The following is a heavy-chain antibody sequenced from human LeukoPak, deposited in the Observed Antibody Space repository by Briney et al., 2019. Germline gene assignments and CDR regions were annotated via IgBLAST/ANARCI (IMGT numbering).Heavy chain of an antibody. CDR3: ARAGPGGITIFGVGNPGRYYYYYMDV. V-gene: IGHV4-34*01. CDR1: GGSCSGYY. D-gene: IGHD3-3*01. J-gene: IGHJ6*03. Sequence: SETLSLTCAVYGGSCSGYYWSWIRQPPGKGLEWIGEINHSGSTNYNPSLKSRVTISVDTSKNQFSLKLSSVTAADTAVYYCARAGPGGITIFGVGNPGRYYYYYMDVWGKGTTVTVSS. CDR2: INHSGST.